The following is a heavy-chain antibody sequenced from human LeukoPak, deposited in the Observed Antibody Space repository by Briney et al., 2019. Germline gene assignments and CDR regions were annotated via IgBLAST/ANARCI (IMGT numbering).Heavy chain of an antibody. D-gene: IGHD2-8*02. V-gene: IGHV3-23*01. CDR1: GFTFSTFA. CDR3: ATYRQVLLPFES. CDR2: IFPSGGEI. Sequence: GGSLRLSCEASGFTFSTFAIIWVRQPPGKGLEWVSSIFPSGGEIHYADSVRGRFTISRDNSKSTLSLQMNSLRAEDTAIYYCATYRQVLLPFESWGQGTLVTVSS. J-gene: IGHJ4*02.